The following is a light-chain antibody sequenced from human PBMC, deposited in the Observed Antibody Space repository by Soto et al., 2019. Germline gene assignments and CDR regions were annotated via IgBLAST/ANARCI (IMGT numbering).Light chain of an antibody. CDR1: QSVSSK. Sequence: EIVMTQSPATLSVSPGERATLSCRASQSVSSKLAWYQQKPGQAPRLLIYGASTRATGIPARFSGSGSGTEFTLTISSLQSEDFAVYYCQQYNGWPWTFGQGTKVEI. CDR3: QQYNGWPWT. CDR2: GAS. J-gene: IGKJ1*01. V-gene: IGKV3D-15*01.